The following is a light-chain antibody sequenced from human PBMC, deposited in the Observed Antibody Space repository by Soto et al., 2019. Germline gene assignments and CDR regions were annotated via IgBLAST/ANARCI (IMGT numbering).Light chain of an antibody. CDR3: QQYGSSPRT. Sequence: ESGLSHSQGTLSFSPGQKATLSCRASQSVSSSYLAWYQQTSGQSPWLLIYGASSRASGIPDRFSGSGSGTFFTLTISRLEPEDFAVYYCQQYGSSPRTFGQGTKVDIK. CDR2: GAS. V-gene: IGKV3-20*01. J-gene: IGKJ1*01. CDR1: QSVSSSY.